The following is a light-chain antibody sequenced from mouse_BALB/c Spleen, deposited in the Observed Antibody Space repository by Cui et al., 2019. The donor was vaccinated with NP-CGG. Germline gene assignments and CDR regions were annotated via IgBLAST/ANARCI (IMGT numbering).Light chain of an antibody. J-gene: IGLJ1*01. CDR1: TGDITTSNY. V-gene: IGLV1*01. CDR3: ALWYSNHWV. CDR2: GTN. Sequence: QAVVAQGSELTTSPGKTVTLTCRSSTGDITTSNYANWVQEKPDHLFTGLIGGTNNRAPGVPARFSGSLIGDKAALTITGAQTEDEAIYFCALWYSNHWVFGGGTKLTVL.